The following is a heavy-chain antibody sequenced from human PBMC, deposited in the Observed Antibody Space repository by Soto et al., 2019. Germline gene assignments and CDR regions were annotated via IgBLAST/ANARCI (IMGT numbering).Heavy chain of an antibody. V-gene: IGHV1-46*01. CDR2: IYPGGVNI. CDR1: GYSFTSHY. J-gene: IGHJ4*02. CDR3: GKSATGTYFAY. D-gene: IGHD1-1*01. Sequence: ASVKVSCKAIGYSFTSHYMHWVRQAPGQGLEWMGTIYPGGVNIGYAQKFKGRVTMTKDTSTGTVYMELNSLRAEDTAVYYCGKSATGTYFAYWAQGTLVTVSS.